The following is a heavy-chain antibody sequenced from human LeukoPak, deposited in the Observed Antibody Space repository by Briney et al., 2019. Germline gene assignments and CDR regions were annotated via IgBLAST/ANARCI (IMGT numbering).Heavy chain of an antibody. Sequence: GGSLRLSCAASGLTLSSYAMRWVGQAPGKGLEGVAGISVSGGSTTYAGSVKGRFTISRDNSKTTLYLQMNSLRAEDTAVYYCAKVALYVWGSYSDYWGQGTLVTVSS. CDR1: GLTLSSYA. CDR2: ISVSGGST. CDR3: AKVALYVWGSYSDY. J-gene: IGHJ4*02. D-gene: IGHD3-16*01. V-gene: IGHV3-23*01.